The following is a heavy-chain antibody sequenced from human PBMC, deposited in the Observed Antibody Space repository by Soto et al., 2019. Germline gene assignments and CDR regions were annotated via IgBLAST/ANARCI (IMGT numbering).Heavy chain of an antibody. D-gene: IGHD3-10*01. CDR2: ISSSGSTI. J-gene: IGHJ3*01. CDR1: GFTFSSYE. CDR3: ATRSGGGGAFDF. Sequence: GGSLRLSCAAYGFTFSSYEMNWVRQAPGKGLEWVSYISSSGSTIYYADSVKGRFTISRDNAKNSLYLQMNSLRAEDTAVYYCATRSGGGGAFDFWGQGTMVTVSS. V-gene: IGHV3-48*03.